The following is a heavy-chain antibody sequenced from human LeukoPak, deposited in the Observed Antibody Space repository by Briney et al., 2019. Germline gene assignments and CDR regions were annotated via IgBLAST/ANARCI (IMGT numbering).Heavy chain of an antibody. D-gene: IGHD5-12*01. CDR2: INHSGST. J-gene: IGHJ4*02. V-gene: IGHV4-34*01. CDR1: GGSFSGYY. CDR3: ATLGWLRTFDY. Sequence: SETLSLTCAVYGGSFSGYYWSWIRQPPGKGLEWIGEINHSGSTNYNPSLKSRVTISVDTSKNQFSLKLSSVTAADTAVYYCATLGWLRTFDYWGQGTLVTVSS.